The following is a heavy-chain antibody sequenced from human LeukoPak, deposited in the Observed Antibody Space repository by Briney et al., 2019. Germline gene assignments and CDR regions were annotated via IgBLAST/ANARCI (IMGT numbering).Heavy chain of an antibody. Sequence: SSETLSLTCSVSGGSITTSSYYWGWIRQPPEKGLEWIGSIYYTGGTYYSPSLKSRVTISVDTSKNQFSLNLNSVTAADTAVYYCXXHGGTRITLVEVYYFDYWGQGTLVTVSS. CDR2: IYYTGGT. J-gene: IGHJ4*02. D-gene: IGHD4-11*01. CDR1: GGSITTSSYY. V-gene: IGHV4-39*01. CDR3: XXHGGTRITLVEVYYFDY.